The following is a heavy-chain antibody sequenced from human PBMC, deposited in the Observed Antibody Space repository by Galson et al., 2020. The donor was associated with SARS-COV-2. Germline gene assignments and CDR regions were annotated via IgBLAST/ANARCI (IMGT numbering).Heavy chain of an antibody. V-gene: IGHV3-30*18. D-gene: IGHD6-19*01. Sequence: GGSLRLSCAASGFTFSSYDMQWVRQAPGKGLEWVALILYDGSNKYYADSVKGRFTISRDNSKNTLYLQMNSLRAEDTAVYYCAKDLAGPGGGYWGQGTLVTVSS. CDR2: ILYDGSNK. J-gene: IGHJ4*02. CDR3: AKDLAGPGGGY. CDR1: GFTFSSYD.